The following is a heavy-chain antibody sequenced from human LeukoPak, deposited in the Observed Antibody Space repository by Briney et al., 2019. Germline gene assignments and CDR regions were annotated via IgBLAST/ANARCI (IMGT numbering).Heavy chain of an antibody. CDR2: IYPGDSDT. V-gene: IGHV5-51*01. CDR1: GYSFTSYW. CDR3: ARSGFFYGGNSATASDI. J-gene: IGHJ3*02. Sequence: GESLKISCKGSGYSFTSYWIGWVRQMPGKGLEWMGIIYPGDSDTRYSPSFQGQVTISADKSISTAYLQWSSLKASDTAMYYCARSGFFYGGNSATASDIWGQGTMVTVSS. D-gene: IGHD4-23*01.